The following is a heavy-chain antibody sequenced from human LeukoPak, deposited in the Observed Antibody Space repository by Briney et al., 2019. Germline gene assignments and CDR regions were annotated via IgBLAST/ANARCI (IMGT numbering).Heavy chain of an antibody. J-gene: IGHJ1*01. CDR2: IYPGDSDT. D-gene: IGHD3-22*01. Sequence: GESLKISCKGSGYSFTSYWIGWVRQMPGKGLEWMGTIYPGDSDTRYSPSFQGQVTISADKSISTAYLQWSSLKASDTAMYYCAVWGNYDSSGYSYFQHWGQGTLVTVSS. CDR1: GYSFTSYW. CDR3: AVWGNYDSSGYSYFQH. V-gene: IGHV5-51*01.